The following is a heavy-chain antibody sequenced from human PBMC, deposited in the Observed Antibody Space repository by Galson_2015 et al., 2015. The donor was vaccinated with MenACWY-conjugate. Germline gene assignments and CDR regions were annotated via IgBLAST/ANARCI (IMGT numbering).Heavy chain of an antibody. V-gene: IGHV1-69*13. CDR2: IIPIFGTA. J-gene: IGHJ6*02. Sequence: SVKVSCKASGGTFSSYAISWVRQAPGQGLEWMGGIIPIFGTANYAQRFQGRVTITADESTSTAYMELSSLRSEDTAVYYCARGAWGEAARGYYYYYYGMDVWGQGTTVTVSS. CDR3: ARGAWGEAARGYYYYYYGMDV. D-gene: IGHD6-6*01. CDR1: GGTFSSYA.